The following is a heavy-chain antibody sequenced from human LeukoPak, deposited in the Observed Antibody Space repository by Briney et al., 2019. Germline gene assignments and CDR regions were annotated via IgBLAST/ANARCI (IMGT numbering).Heavy chain of an antibody. D-gene: IGHD3-10*01. V-gene: IGHV3-53*01. J-gene: IGHJ4*02. Sequence: GGSLRLSCAASGFTDSSSHMSWVRQAPGKGLEWVSVIYSDGSTYYAASVSGRFTISRVNSKDTVSLQMNGLRAEDTAVYYCARVWFGDKSHFDSWGQGTLVTVSS. CDR3: ARVWFGDKSHFDS. CDR2: IYSDGST. CDR1: GFTDSSSH.